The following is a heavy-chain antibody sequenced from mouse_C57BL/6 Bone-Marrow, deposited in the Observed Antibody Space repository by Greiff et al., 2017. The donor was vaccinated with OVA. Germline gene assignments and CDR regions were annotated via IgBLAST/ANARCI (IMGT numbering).Heavy chain of an antibody. J-gene: IGHJ2*01. CDR1: GFTFTDYY. D-gene: IGHD2-4*01. CDR2: IRNKANGYTT. V-gene: IGHV7-3*01. CDR3: ARYEITRGYYFDY. Sequence: EVMLVESGGGLVQPGGSLSLSCAASGFTFTDYYMSWVRQPPGKALEWLGFIRNKANGYTTEYSASVKGRFTISRDNSQSILYLQMNALRAEDSATYYCARYEITRGYYFDYWGQGTTLTVSS.